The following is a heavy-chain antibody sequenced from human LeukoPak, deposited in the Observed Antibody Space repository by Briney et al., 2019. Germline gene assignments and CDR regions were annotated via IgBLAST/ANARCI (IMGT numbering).Heavy chain of an antibody. V-gene: IGHV3-48*03. CDR2: ISSSGSTI. CDR1: GFTFSSYE. D-gene: IGHD4-17*01. CDR3: ARQEVDYGAPAGFHN. Sequence: GGSLRLSCAASGFTFSSYEMNWVRQAPGLGLEWVSYISSSGSTIYHADSVKGRFTSSRDNATNALYLRMNSLRAEDTDVYYCARQEVDYGAPAGFHNWGQGTLVTVSS. J-gene: IGHJ4*02.